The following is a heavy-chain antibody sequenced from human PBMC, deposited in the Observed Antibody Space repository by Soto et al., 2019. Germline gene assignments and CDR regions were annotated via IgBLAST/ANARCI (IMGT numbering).Heavy chain of an antibody. V-gene: IGHV4-59*12. J-gene: IGHJ5*02. CDR1: GGSISSYY. CDR3: MSRYDSNGYRSDP. Sequence: PSETLSLTCTVSGGSISSYYWSWIRQPPGKGLEWIGYIYYSGSTNYNPSLKSRVTISVDTSITTAYLQWSILKASDTAVYYCMSRYDSNGYRSDPWGQGTRVTVSS. CDR2: IYYSGST. D-gene: IGHD3-22*01.